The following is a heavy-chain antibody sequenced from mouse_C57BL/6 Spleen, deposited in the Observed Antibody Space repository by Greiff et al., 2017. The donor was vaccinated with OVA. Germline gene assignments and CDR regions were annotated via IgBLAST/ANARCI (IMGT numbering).Heavy chain of an antibody. CDR3: TYDGYPSFAY. V-gene: IGHV1-15*01. J-gene: IGHJ3*01. Sequence: QVQLKESGAELVRPGASVTLSCKASGYTFTDYEMHWVKQTPVHGLEWIGAIDPETGGTAYNQKFKGKAILTADKSSSTAYMELRSLTSEDSAVYYCTYDGYPSFAYWGQGTLVTVSA. D-gene: IGHD2-3*01. CDR2: IDPETGGT. CDR1: GYTFTDYE.